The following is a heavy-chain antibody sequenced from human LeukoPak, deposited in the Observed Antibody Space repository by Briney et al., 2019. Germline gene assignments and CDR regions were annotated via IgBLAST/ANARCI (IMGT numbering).Heavy chain of an antibody. Sequence: SETLSLICTVSGGSISSYYWSWIRQPPGKGLEWIGYIYYSGSTNYNPSLKSRVTISVDTSKNQFSLKLSSVTAADTAVYYCARYDTRWELPGGVDYWGQGTLVTVSS. CDR3: ARYDTRWELPGGVDY. D-gene: IGHD1-26*01. CDR2: IYYSGST. V-gene: IGHV4-59*01. J-gene: IGHJ4*02. CDR1: GGSISSYY.